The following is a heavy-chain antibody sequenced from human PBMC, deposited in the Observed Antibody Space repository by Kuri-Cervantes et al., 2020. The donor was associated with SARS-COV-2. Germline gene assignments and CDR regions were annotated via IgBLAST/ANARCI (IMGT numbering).Heavy chain of an antibody. J-gene: IGHJ3*02. CDR3: ARWDDFWSGDDAFDI. D-gene: IGHD3-3*01. CDR1: GGTFSSYA. V-gene: IGHV1-69*05. CDR2: IIPIFGTA. Sequence: SVKVSCKASGGTFSSYAISWVRQAPGQGLEWMGGIIPIFGTANYAQKFQGRVTITTEESTSKAYMVLSSLGSEDKAVYYCARWDDFWSGDDAFDIWGQGTMVTVSS.